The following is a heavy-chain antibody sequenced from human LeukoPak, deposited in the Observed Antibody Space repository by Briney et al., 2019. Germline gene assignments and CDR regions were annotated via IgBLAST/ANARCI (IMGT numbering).Heavy chain of an antibody. CDR3: ARHDFWSGYYPMINFDY. CDR2: IYHTGST. Sequence: SETLSLTCAVSGYSLSSGYYWGWIRQPPGKGLEWLGYIYHTGSTHSSPSLESRVTISVDTSKNQFSLRLSSVTAADTAVYYCARHDFWSGYYPMINFDYWGQGTLVTVAT. J-gene: IGHJ4*02. D-gene: IGHD3-3*01. CDR1: GYSLSSGYY. V-gene: IGHV4-38-2*01.